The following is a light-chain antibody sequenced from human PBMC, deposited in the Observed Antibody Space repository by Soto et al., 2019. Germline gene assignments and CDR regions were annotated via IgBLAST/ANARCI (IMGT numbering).Light chain of an antibody. CDR1: QSVSSY. J-gene: IGKJ1*01. V-gene: IGKV3-20*01. CDR2: GAS. CDR3: QQYGRSWT. Sequence: EIVLTQSPATLSLSPGERATLSCRASQSVSSYLAWYQQKPGQAPRLLIYGASTRATGIADRSSGGGSGTDFTLTISRLEPEDFAVYHCQQYGRSWTFGQGTKVDIK.